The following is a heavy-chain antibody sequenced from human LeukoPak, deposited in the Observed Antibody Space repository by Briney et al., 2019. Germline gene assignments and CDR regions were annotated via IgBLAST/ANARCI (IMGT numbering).Heavy chain of an antibody. J-gene: IGHJ6*02. CDR3: ARVGYYDFWSGLYGGRDDYYYYYGMDV. CDR1: GFTFSSYW. V-gene: IGHV3-74*01. Sequence: GGSLRLSCAASGFTFSSYWRHWVRQAPGKGLVWVSRINSDGSSTSYADSVKGRFTISRDNAKNTLYLQMNSLRAEDTAVYYCARVGYYDFWSGLYGGRDDYYYYYGMDVWGQGTTVTVSS. CDR2: INSDGSST. D-gene: IGHD3-3*01.